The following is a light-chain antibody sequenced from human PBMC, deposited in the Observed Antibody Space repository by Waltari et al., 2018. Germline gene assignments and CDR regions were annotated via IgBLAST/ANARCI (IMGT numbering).Light chain of an antibody. Sequence: EIVLTQSPATLSLSPGERATLSCRATQSVSSYLAWYQQKPGQAPRLLIYEASNRATGIPARFSGSGSGTDFTLTISSLEPEDFAVYYCQQRSSWPPITFGQGTRLEI. CDR2: EAS. V-gene: IGKV3-11*01. J-gene: IGKJ5*01. CDR1: QSVSSY. CDR3: QQRSSWPPIT.